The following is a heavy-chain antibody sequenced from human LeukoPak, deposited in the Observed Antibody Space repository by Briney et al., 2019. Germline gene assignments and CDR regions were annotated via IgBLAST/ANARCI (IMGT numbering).Heavy chain of an antibody. Sequence: GGSLRLSCAASGFTFSSFAMSWVRQAPGKGLEWVSAISGSGGNTYYADSVKGRFTISRDNSKNTLYLQMDSLRAEDTAVYYCATQEGYDSGWYYFDYWGQGTLVTVSS. CDR2: ISGSGGNT. J-gene: IGHJ4*02. V-gene: IGHV3-23*01. CDR1: GFTFSSFA. CDR3: ATQEGYDSGWYYFDY. D-gene: IGHD6-19*01.